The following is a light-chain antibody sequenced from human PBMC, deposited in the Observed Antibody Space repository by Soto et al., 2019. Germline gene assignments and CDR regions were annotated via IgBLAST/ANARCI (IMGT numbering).Light chain of an antibody. V-gene: IGLV1-40*01. CDR3: QSDDSSLGAVL. CDR1: SSNIGAGYD. CDR2: GNS. J-gene: IGLJ2*01. Sequence: QSVLTQPPSVSGAPGQRVTISCTGSSSNIGAGYDVHWYQQLPGTAPKLLIYGNSNRPSGVPDRFSGSKSGTSASLAITGLEAEDEADYYCQSDDSSLGAVLFGGGTKLTVL.